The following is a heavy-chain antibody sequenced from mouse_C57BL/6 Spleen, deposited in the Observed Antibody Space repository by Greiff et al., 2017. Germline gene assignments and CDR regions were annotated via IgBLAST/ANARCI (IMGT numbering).Heavy chain of an antibody. CDR3: ARSGKGGYFDV. V-gene: IGHV1-59*01. J-gene: IGHJ1*03. Sequence: VQLQQPGAELVRPGTSVTLSCKASGYTFTSYWMHWVKQRPGQGLEWIGVIDPSDSYTNYNQKFKGKATLTVDTSSSTAYMQLSSLTSEDSAVYYCARSGKGGYFDVWGTGTTVTVSS. CDR1: GYTFTSYW. D-gene: IGHD3-1*01. CDR2: IDPSDSYT.